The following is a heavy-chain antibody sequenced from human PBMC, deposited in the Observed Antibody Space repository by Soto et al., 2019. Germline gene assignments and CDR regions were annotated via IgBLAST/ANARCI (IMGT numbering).Heavy chain of an antibody. J-gene: IGHJ3*02. CDR1: GVSISSYY. CDR3: ARSPIVVVTAIPGDAFDI. Sequence: QVQLQESGPGLVKPSETLSLTCTVSGVSISSYYWSWIRQPPGKGLEWIGYIYYSGSTNYNPSLKSRVTISVDTSKNQFSLKLSSVTAADTAVYYCARSPIVVVTAIPGDAFDIWGQGTMVTVSS. CDR2: IYYSGST. D-gene: IGHD2-21*02. V-gene: IGHV4-59*01.